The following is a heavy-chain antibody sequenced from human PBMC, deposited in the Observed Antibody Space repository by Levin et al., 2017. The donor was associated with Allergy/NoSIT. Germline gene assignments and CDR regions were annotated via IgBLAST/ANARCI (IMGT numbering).Heavy chain of an antibody. CDR3: ARGIYDSGSSFDP. D-gene: IGHD3-10*01. J-gene: IGHJ5*02. CDR1: GFTFSAYD. Sequence: LSLTCAASGFTFSAYDMHWVRQVTGIGLEWVSTINTAGDTFYPGSVEGRFTISRDNAQNSLYLQMNSLRAGDTAIYFCARGIYDSGSSFDPWGQGTLVTVSS. V-gene: IGHV3-13*04. CDR2: INTAGDT.